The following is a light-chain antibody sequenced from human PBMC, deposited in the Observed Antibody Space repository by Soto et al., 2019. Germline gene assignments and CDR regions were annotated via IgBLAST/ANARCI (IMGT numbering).Light chain of an antibody. CDR3: QQYGNSPRYT. V-gene: IGKV3-20*01. CDR1: QSVSSSY. CDR2: GAS. Sequence: EIVLTQSPGTLSLSPGERATLSCRASQSVSSSYLAWYQQKPGQAPRLLIYGASSRATGIPDRFSGSGSGTDLILTISRLEPEDFAVYYCQQYGNSPRYTFGQGTKLEIK. J-gene: IGKJ2*01.